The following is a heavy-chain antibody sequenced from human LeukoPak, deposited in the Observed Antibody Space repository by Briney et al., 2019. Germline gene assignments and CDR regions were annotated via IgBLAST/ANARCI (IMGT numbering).Heavy chain of an antibody. Sequence: SETLSLTCTVSRGSISTYYWSWIRQPPGKGLEWIGYVDYTGSTNYNPSLKSRVTISVDTSKNQFSLKLSSVTAADTAVYYCARVRCSGGSCYPPEFDYWGQGTLVTVSS. D-gene: IGHD2-15*01. CDR3: ARVRCSGGSCYPPEFDY. CDR1: RGSISTYY. V-gene: IGHV4-59*01. CDR2: VDYTGST. J-gene: IGHJ4*02.